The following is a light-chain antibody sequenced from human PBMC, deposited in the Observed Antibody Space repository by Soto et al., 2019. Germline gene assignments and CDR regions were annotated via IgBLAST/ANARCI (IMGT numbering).Light chain of an antibody. CDR2: WAS. Sequence: DIVMTQSPDSLAVSLGERATINCKSSQSVLYSSNNKNCLAWYQQKPGQPPKLLLYWASTRESGVPDRFSGSGSGTDFTLTISSLQAEDVAVYYCQQYYSTPYTFGQGTNLEIK. CDR3: QQYYSTPYT. V-gene: IGKV4-1*01. J-gene: IGKJ2*01. CDR1: QSVLYSSNNKNC.